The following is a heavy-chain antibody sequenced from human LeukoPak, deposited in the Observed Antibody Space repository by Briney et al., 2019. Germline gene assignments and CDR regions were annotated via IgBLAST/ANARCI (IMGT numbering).Heavy chain of an antibody. CDR1: GYTFTGYY. CDR3: ARTSTGNYYFYYGMDV. J-gene: IGHJ6*02. CDR2: INPNNGDA. D-gene: IGHD3-10*01. V-gene: IGHV1-2*02. Sequence: ASVKVSCKASGYTFTGYYMHWVRKAPGQGLEWMGWINPNNGDANYAQKFQGRVTMTTDTSTSTAYMELRSLRSDDTAVYYCARTSTGNYYFYYGMDVWGQGTTVTVSS.